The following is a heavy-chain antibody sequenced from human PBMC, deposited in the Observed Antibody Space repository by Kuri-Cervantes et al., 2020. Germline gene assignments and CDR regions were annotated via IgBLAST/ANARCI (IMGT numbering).Heavy chain of an antibody. J-gene: IGHJ4*02. V-gene: IGHV1-2*04. CDR1: GYTFNGYY. CDR3: ARGGPNSGGWTLDS. Sequence: ASVKVSCKASGYTFNGYYMHWVRQAPGQGLEWMGWINPNSGGTNYAQKFQGWVTMTRDTSISTAYMELSRLRSEDTAFYYCARGGPNSGGWTLDSWGQGTLVTVSS. CDR2: INPNSGGT. D-gene: IGHD6-19*01.